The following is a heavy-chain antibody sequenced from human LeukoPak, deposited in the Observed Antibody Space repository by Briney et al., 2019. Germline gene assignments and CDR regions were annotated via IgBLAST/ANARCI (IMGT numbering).Heavy chain of an antibody. CDR3: AKGNYYGSGSYNYFDY. Sequence: PGGSLRLSCAASGLIFSSYGMHWVRQAPGKGLEWVAFIRYDGSNKYYADSVKGRFTISRDNCKNTLYLQMNSLRAEDTAVYYCAKGNYYGSGSYNYFDYWGQGTLVTVSS. CDR1: GLIFSSYG. J-gene: IGHJ4*02. CDR2: IRYDGSNK. D-gene: IGHD3-10*01. V-gene: IGHV3-30*02.